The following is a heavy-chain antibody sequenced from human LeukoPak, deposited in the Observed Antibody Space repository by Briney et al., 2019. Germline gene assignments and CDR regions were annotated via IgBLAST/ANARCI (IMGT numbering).Heavy chain of an antibody. J-gene: IGHJ5*02. V-gene: IGHV4-38-2*02. CDR2: IYHSGST. D-gene: IGHD2-15*01. CDR1: GYSISSGYY. CDR3: ARASCGGGTCYDSRGWFDP. Sequence: SETLSLTCTVSGYSISSGYYWGWIRQPPGKGLEWIGSIYHSGSTYYNPSLKSRVTISVDTSKNQFSLKLSSVTAADTAVYYCARASCGGGTCYDSRGWFDPWGQGTLVTVSS.